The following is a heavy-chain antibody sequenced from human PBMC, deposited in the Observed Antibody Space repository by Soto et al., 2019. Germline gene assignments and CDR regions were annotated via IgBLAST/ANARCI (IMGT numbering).Heavy chain of an antibody. J-gene: IGHJ5*02. D-gene: IGHD3-22*01. CDR2: ISAYNGNT. CDR3: ARDRTMRENNWFDP. V-gene: IGHV1-18*04. CDR1: GYTFTSYG. Sequence: ASVKVSCKASGYTFTSYGISWVRQALGQGLEWMGWISAYNGNTNYAQKLQGRVTMTTDTSTSTAYMELRSLRSDDTAVYYCARDRTMRENNWFDPWGQGTLVTVSS.